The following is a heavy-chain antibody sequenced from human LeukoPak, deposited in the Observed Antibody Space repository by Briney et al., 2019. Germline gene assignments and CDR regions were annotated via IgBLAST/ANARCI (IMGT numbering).Heavy chain of an antibody. CDR2: IIPIFGTA. CDR3: ARLTTGSYFDY. D-gene: IGHD1-14*01. V-gene: IGHV1-69*05. J-gene: IGHJ4*02. CDR1: GGTFSSCA. Sequence: SVKVSCKASGGTFSSCAISWVRQAPGQGLEWMGRIIPIFGTANYAQKFQGRVTITTDESTSTAYMELSSLRSEDTAVYYCARLTTGSYFDYWGQGTLVTVSS.